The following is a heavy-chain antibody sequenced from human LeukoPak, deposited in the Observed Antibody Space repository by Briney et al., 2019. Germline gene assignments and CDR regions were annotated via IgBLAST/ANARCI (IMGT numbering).Heavy chain of an antibody. CDR3: AKGRDTYYYDSSGYDY. J-gene: IGHJ4*02. CDR1: GLTFSSYW. Sequence: GGSLRLSCAASGLTFSSYWMSWLRQAPGKGLEWVANINQDGSEKYYVDSVKGRFTISRDNAKNSLYLQMNSLRAEDTAVYYCAKGRDTYYYDSSGYDYWGQGTLVTVSS. V-gene: IGHV3-7*03. CDR2: INQDGSEK. D-gene: IGHD3-22*01.